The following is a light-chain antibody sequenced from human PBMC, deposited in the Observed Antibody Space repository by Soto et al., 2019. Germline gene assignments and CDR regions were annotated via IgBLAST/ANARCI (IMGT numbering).Light chain of an antibody. Sequence: EIVLTQSPGTLSLSPGERATLSCRASQSVSNNYLAWYQQKPGQAPRLLIYGASTRATGIPASFSGSGSGTEFILTISSLQSEDFAVYYCQQYHKWPLTFGGGTKVDIK. CDR1: QSVSNN. CDR3: QQYHKWPLT. J-gene: IGKJ4*01. V-gene: IGKV3-15*01. CDR2: GAS.